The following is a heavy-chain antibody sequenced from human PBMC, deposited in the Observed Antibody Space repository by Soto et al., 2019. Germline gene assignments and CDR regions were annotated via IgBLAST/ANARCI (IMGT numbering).Heavy chain of an antibody. V-gene: IGHV3-30-3*01. D-gene: IGHD2-15*01. Sequence: QVQLVESGGDVVQPGRSLRLSCAASGFTFTTYAMHWVRQAPGKGLEWVALISYDGGSKYYADSVKGRFTISRDNSKNTLYLQMNSLSAEDTAVYYCARDSGYCRGGTCYSSFDYWGQGTLVTVSS. J-gene: IGHJ4*02. CDR1: GFTFTTYA. CDR2: ISYDGGSK. CDR3: ARDSGYCRGGTCYSSFDY.